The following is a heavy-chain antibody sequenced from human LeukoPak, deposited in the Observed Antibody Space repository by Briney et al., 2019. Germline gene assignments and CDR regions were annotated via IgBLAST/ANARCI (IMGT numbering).Heavy chain of an antibody. J-gene: IGHJ4*02. V-gene: IGHV4-34*01. Sequence: SETLSPTCAVYGGSFSGYYWSWIRQPPGKGLEWIGEINHSGSTNYDPSLKSRVTISVDTSKNQFSLKLSSVTAADTAVYYCARRRGYSYGTLDYWGQGTLVTVSS. D-gene: IGHD5-18*01. CDR3: ARRRGYSYGTLDY. CDR1: GGSFSGYY. CDR2: INHSGST.